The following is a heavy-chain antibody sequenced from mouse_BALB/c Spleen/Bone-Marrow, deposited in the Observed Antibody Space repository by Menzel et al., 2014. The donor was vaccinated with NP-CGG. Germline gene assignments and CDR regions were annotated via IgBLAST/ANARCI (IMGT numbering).Heavy chain of an antibody. CDR1: GYTFSSYW. J-gene: IGHJ4*01. Sequence: LQESGAELMKPGASVKISCKATGYTFSSYWIEWVKQRPGHGLEWIGEILPGSGSIKYNEEFKGKATFTADTSSNTAYMQLSSLTSEDSAVYYCASRYDTMDYWGQGTSVTVSS. V-gene: IGHV1-9*01. CDR2: ILPGSGSI. CDR3: ASRYDTMDY.